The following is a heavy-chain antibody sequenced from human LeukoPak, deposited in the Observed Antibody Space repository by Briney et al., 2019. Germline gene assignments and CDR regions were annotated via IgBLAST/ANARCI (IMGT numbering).Heavy chain of an antibody. V-gene: IGHV1-3*01. D-gene: IGHD5-24*01. J-gene: IGHJ4*02. CDR3: VRDDGNTWLFDS. CDR1: GYTFTRYA. Sequence: ASVKVSCKASGYTFTRYAMHWVRQAPGQRPEWMGWINPGYGNTEYSRKFQGRVTITSDTSAITAYMELSSLISEDTALYYCVRDDGNTWLFDSWGQGTLVTVSS. CDR2: INPGYGNT.